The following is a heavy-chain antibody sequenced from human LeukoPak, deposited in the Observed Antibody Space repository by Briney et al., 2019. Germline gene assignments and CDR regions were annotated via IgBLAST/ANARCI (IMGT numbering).Heavy chain of an antibody. J-gene: IGHJ5*02. CDR3: ARDWDWRFDP. CDR2: MNPNRANT. Sequence: GASVKVSCKASGYTFTSYNINWVRQATGQGLEWMGYMNPNRANTGYAQKFQGRLTITRNTSISTAYMELSSLRSEDTAVYYCARDWDWRFDPWGQGTLVTVSS. V-gene: IGHV1-8*03. D-gene: IGHD1-26*01. CDR1: GYTFTSYN.